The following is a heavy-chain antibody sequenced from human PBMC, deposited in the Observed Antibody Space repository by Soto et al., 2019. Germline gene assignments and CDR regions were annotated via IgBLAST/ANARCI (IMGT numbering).Heavy chain of an antibody. V-gene: IGHV4-39*01. CDR2: IYHSGST. D-gene: IGHD5-12*01. Sequence: QLHLQESGPGLVKPSETLSLTCTVSGGSISSSNYYWGWIRQPPGKGLEWIGSIYHSGSTSYNPSLKSRVTISVDTSKNQLSLRLSSVTVADTAVYYCARKSDAVASKPPDYWGQGTLVTVSS. CDR1: GGSISSSNYY. CDR3: ARKSDAVASKPPDY. J-gene: IGHJ4*02.